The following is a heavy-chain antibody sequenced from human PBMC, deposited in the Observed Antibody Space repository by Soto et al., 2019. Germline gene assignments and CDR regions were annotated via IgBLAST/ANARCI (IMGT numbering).Heavy chain of an antibody. Sequence: PGESLTISCKGSGYSIAGYWITWVPQKPGKGLEWVGRIDPSDSQTYYSPSFRGHVTISVTKSSTTVYLQWSSLRASDTAMYYCARQIYDSDTGPNFQYYFDSWGQGTPVTVSS. CDR3: ARQIYDSDTGPNFQYYFDS. CDR1: GYSIAGYW. V-gene: IGHV5-10-1*01. D-gene: IGHD3-22*01. CDR2: IDPSDSQT. J-gene: IGHJ4*02.